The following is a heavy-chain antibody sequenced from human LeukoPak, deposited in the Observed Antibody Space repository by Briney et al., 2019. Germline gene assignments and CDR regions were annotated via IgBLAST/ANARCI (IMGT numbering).Heavy chain of an antibody. CDR1: GFIFSSYG. D-gene: IGHD5-18*01. CDR3: VKRGYTVVGPRLGPFDI. Sequence: GGSLRLSCSASGFIFSSYGMHWVRQAPGKGLEYVSAISSKGDSTYYADSVKGRFTISRDNSKNTLSLQMRSLRAEDTAVYYCVKRGYTVVGPRLGPFDIWSQGTMVTVSS. CDR2: ISSKGDST. J-gene: IGHJ3*02. V-gene: IGHV3-64D*08.